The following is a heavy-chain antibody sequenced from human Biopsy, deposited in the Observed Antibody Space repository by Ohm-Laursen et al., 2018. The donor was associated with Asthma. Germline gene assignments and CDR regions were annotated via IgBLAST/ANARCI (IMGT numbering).Heavy chain of an antibody. J-gene: IGHJ4*02. V-gene: IGHV3-74*01. Sequence: SLRLSCTASGFTFTDYWMHWVRQAPGKGLVWVSRINVEGTTTNYADSVRGRFTISRDYSKNTLYLQMHSLRAEDTAVYYCARDAPTGGYIDYWGLGTLVTVSS. CDR1: GFTFTDYW. D-gene: IGHD7-27*01. CDR2: INVEGTTT. CDR3: ARDAPTGGYIDY.